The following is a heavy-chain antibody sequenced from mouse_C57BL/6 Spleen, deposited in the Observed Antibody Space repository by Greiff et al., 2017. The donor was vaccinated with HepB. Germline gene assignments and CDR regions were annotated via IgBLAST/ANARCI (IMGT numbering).Heavy chain of an antibody. CDR2: INPNNGGT. V-gene: IGHV1-18*01. J-gene: IGHJ3*01. D-gene: IGHD3-2*02. CDR3: ARSGRRLRFAY. CDR1: GYTFTDYN. Sequence: EVQLQQSGPELVKPGASVKIPCKASGYTFTDYNMDWVKQSHGKSLEWIGDINPNNGGTIYNQKFKGKATLTVDKSSSTAYMERRSRTSEDTAVYYGARSGRRLRFAYWGQGTLVTVSA.